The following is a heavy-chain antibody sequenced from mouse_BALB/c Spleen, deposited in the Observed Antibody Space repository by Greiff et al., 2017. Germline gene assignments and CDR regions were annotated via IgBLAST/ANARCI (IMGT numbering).Heavy chain of an antibody. CDR1: GDSITSGY. Sequence: EVKLQESGPSLVKPSQTLSLTCSVTGDSITSGYWNWVRKFPGNKLEYMGYISYSGSTYDNPSLKSRISIIRDTSKNQYYLQLNSVTTEDTATYDCARWGNWDAMDYWGQGTSVTVSS. CDR2: ISYSGST. V-gene: IGHV3-8*02. CDR3: ARWGNWDAMDY. J-gene: IGHJ4*01. D-gene: IGHD4-1*01.